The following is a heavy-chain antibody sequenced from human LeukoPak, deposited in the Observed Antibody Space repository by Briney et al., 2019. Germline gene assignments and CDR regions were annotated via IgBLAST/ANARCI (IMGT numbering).Heavy chain of an antibody. CDR3: ARVNFNPDY. Sequence: SETLSLTCTVSGYSISRGYHWGWVRQPPGKGLEWIGNVHQSGSTHYNPSLKSRLTISADTSKNQFSLKLDSVTAADTAVYYCARVNFNPDYWGQGTLVTVSS. D-gene: IGHD1-14*01. V-gene: IGHV4-38-2*02. CDR1: GYSISRGYH. J-gene: IGHJ4*02. CDR2: VHQSGST.